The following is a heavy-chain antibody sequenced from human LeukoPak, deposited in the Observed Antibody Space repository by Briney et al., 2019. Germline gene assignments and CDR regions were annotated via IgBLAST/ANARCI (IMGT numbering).Heavy chain of an antibody. CDR1: GGTFSSYA. V-gene: IGHV1-69*04. D-gene: IGHD3/OR15-3a*01. Sequence: VASVKVSCKASGGTFSSYAISWVRQAPGQGLGWMGRIIPILGMANYSDKFQGRVTISADKSTSTGYMELRSLRSEDTAVYYCARGRGSRTGSNGDYFDDWGQGTLVSVSS. J-gene: IGHJ4*02. CDR3: ARGRGSRTGSNGDYFDD. CDR2: IIPILGMA.